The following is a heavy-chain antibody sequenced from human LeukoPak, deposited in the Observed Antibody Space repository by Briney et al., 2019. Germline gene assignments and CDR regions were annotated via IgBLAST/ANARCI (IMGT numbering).Heavy chain of an antibody. D-gene: IGHD3-22*01. CDR2: IYYSGST. V-gene: IGHV4-39*01. J-gene: IGHJ4*02. CDR3: ARLRRYYYDSSGYYANGAYFDY. Sequence: SETLSLTCTVSGGSISSYYWGWIRQPPGKGLEWIGSIYYSGSTYYNPSLKSRVTISVDTSKNQFSLKLSSVTAADTAVYYCARLRRYYYDSSGYYANGAYFDYWGQGTLVTVSS. CDR1: GGSISSYY.